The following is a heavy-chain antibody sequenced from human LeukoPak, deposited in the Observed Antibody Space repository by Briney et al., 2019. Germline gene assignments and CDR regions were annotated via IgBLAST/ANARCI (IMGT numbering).Heavy chain of an antibody. J-gene: IGHJ4*02. CDR3: ARSSGWLFDY. CDR2: MNPNSGDT. Sequence: ASVKVSCKASGYTFTGYYMHWVRPAPGQGLEWMGWMNPNSGDTKYAQKFQGRVTTTRDMSIGTAYLELSRLRSDDAAVYYCARSSGWLFDYSGQGTLVTVSS. D-gene: IGHD6-19*01. V-gene: IGHV1-2*02. CDR1: GYTFTGYY.